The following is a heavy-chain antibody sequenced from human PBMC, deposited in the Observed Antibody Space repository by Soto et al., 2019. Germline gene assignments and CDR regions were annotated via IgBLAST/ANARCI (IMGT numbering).Heavy chain of an antibody. CDR1: GFTFSGIA. V-gene: IGHV3-30*18. CDR2: GSYDATNK. D-gene: IGHD3-10*01. J-gene: IGHJ5*02. CDR3: AKALSFTRSALDS. Sequence: QVQLVESGGGVVRPGNSLTLACAASGFTFSGIAMHWVRQAPGKGLAWVAVGSYDATNKFYGESVKGRFTVSRDNSKHTLYLHMPSMRPEETATYYCAKALSFTRSALDSWGQGSLVIVS.